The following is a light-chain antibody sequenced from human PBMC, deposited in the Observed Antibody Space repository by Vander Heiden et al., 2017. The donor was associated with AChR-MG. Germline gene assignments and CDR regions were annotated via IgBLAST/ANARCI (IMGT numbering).Light chain of an antibody. Sequence: QSALTQPASVSGSPGQSITISCPGTSSHVGVYNYVSWYQQHPGKAPKLMTYDVSKRPSGVSTRFSGSKSGNTASLTISGLQAEDEADYYCTAYTITNTWVFGGGTKVTVL. CDR1: SSHVGVYNY. V-gene: IGLV2-14*01. CDR2: DVS. J-gene: IGLJ3*02. CDR3: TAYTITNTWV.